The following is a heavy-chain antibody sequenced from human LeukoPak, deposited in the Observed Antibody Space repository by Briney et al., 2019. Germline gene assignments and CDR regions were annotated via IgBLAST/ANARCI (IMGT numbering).Heavy chain of an antibody. V-gene: IGHV1-69*06. Sequence: ASVKVSCKASGGTFSSYAISWVRQAPGQGLEWMGGIIPIFGTANYAQKFQGRVTITADKSTSTAYMELSSLRSEDTAVYYCARELGSAYYFDYWGQGTLVTVSS. D-gene: IGHD3-10*01. CDR1: GGTFSSYA. CDR2: IIPIFGTA. J-gene: IGHJ4*02. CDR3: ARELGSAYYFDY.